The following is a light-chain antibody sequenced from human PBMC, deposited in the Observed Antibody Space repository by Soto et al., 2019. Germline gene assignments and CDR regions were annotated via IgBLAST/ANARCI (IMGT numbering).Light chain of an antibody. CDR1: HSANNY. J-gene: IGKJ2*01. CDR2: DAT. V-gene: IGKV3-11*01. Sequence: VLTQSPVTLSLSPGETASLSCRASHSANNYLAWYPQKPGQAPRLLIYDATRRATGIPARFSGSGSGTDFALTISSLEPEDFAVYYCQQRDDWPPIYSFGQWTRLEI. CDR3: QQRDDWPPIYS.